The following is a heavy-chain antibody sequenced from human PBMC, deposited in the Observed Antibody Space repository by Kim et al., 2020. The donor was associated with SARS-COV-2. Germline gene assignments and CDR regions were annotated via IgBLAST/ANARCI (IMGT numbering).Heavy chain of an antibody. D-gene: IGHD2-21*02. CDR1: GFTFSSYA. CDR3: ARDSAHWCGGDCYEAFDI. V-gene: IGHV3-30-3*01. Sequence: GGSLRLSCAASGFTFSSYAMHWVRQAPGKGLEWVAVISYDGSNKYYADSVKGRFTISRDNSKNTLYLQMNSLRAEDTAVYYCARDSAHWCGGDCYEAFDIWGQGTMVTVSS. CDR2: ISYDGSNK. J-gene: IGHJ3*02.